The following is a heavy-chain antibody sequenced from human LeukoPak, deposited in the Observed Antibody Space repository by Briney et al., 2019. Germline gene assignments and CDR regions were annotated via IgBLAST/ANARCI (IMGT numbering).Heavy chain of an antibody. CDR2: ISTSSSYI. V-gene: IGHV3-21*01. J-gene: IGHJ4*02. D-gene: IGHD3-22*01. CDR1: GFTFSSYS. Sequence: GGSLRLSSAASGFTFSSYSMNWVRQAPGKGLEWVSSISTSSSYIYYADSVKGRFTISRDNAKNSLYLQMNSLRAEDTAVYYCARVSGYSDSSGYSDYWGQGTLVTVSS. CDR3: ARVSGYSDSSGYSDY.